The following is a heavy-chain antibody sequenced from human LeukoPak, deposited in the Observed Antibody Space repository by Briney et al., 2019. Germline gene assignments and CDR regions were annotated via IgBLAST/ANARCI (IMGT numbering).Heavy chain of an antibody. Sequence: GGSLRLSCAASGFTFSRYAISWVRQAPGKGLEWVSGISAGGGSTYYADSVKGRLTISRDNSKNTLYLQMDSLRAEDTAVYYCAKLTIVPESGGDYFDYWGQGTLVTVSS. J-gene: IGHJ4*02. V-gene: IGHV3-23*01. CDR2: ISAGGGST. CDR3: AKLTIVPESGGDYFDY. D-gene: IGHD3-10*01. CDR1: GFTFSRYA.